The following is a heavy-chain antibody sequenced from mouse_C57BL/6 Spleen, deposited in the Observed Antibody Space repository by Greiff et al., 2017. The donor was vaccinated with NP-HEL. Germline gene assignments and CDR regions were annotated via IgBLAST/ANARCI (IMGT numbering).Heavy chain of an antibody. Sequence: QVQLQQPGAELVKPGASVKLSCKASGYTFTSYWMQWVKQRPGQGLEWIGEIDPSDSYTNYNQKFKGKATLTVDTSSSTAYMQLRSLTSEDSAVYYCARPGSSYEDYWGQGTTLTVSS. J-gene: IGHJ2*01. CDR3: ARPGSSYEDY. V-gene: IGHV1-50*01. D-gene: IGHD1-1*01. CDR1: GYTFTSYW. CDR2: IDPSDSYT.